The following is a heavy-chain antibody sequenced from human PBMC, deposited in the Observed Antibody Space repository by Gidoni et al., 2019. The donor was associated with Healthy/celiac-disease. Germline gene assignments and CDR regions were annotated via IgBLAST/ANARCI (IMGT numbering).Heavy chain of an antibody. Sequence: QVQLQESGPGLVKPSQTLSLTCTVSGGSISSGDYYWRWIRQPPGKGLEWIGYIYYSGSTYYNPSLKSRVTISVDTSKNQFSLKLSSVTAADTAVYYCARDSPDIVVVPAAIREAVYYYYYMDVWGKGTTVTVSS. CDR1: GGSISSGDYY. J-gene: IGHJ6*03. D-gene: IGHD2-2*02. CDR2: IYYSGST. V-gene: IGHV4-30-4*01. CDR3: ARDSPDIVVVPAAIREAVYYYYYMDV.